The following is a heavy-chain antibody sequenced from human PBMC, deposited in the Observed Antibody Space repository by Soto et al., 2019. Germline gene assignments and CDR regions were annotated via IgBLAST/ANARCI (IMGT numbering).Heavy chain of an antibody. D-gene: IGHD3-10*01. Sequence: QVQVVESGGGVVQPGRSLRLSCAASGFTFSRYAIHWVRQAPGKGLGRATVISRDGTNKYYVDSVKGRFTISRDNSRNTLYLQMNSLRHEDAAVYYCARSRSGAVADSFDFWGQGTLVTVSS. CDR1: GFTFSRYA. J-gene: IGHJ4*02. CDR2: ISRDGTNK. V-gene: IGHV3-30*04. CDR3: ARSRSGAVADSFDF.